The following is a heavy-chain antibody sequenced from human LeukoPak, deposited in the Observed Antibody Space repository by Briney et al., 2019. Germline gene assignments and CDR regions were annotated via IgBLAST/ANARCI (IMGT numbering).Heavy chain of an antibody. Sequence: GGSLRLACAASGFRFSSYAMSWVRQAPGKGLEWVSAISGSGVSTYYADSVKGRFTVSRDNSKNTLYLQMSSLRAEDTAVYYCAKDYDFWSGYPYYFDYWGQGTLVTVSS. CDR2: ISGSGVST. D-gene: IGHD3-3*01. J-gene: IGHJ4*02. CDR3: AKDYDFWSGYPYYFDY. V-gene: IGHV3-23*01. CDR1: GFRFSSYA.